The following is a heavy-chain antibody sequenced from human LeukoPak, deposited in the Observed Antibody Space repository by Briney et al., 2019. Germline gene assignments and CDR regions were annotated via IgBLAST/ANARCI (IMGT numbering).Heavy chain of an antibody. J-gene: IGHJ4*02. D-gene: IGHD6-6*01. CDR1: GFIFSSYS. CDR3: ARDSPYSSSSRGYFDY. V-gene: IGHV3-21*01. CDR2: ISSSSSYI. Sequence: GGSLRLSCAASGFIFSSYSMSWVRQAPGKGLEWVSSISSSSSYIYYADSVKGRFTISRDNAKNSLYLQMNSLRAEDTAVYYCARDSPYSSSSRGYFDYWGQGTLVTVSS.